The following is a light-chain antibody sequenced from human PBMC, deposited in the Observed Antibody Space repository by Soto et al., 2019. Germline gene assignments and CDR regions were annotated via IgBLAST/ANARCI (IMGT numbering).Light chain of an antibody. V-gene: IGKV3-15*01. CDR2: GAY. CDR1: QSVSSN. Sequence: EIEMTQSPATLSVSPGERATLSCRASQSVSSNLAWYQQKPGQAPRLLIYGAYTRATGIPARFSGSGSGTEFTLTISSLQSEDFAVYYCQQYNNWPPWTLGQGTNVEIK. J-gene: IGKJ1*01. CDR3: QQYNNWPPWT.